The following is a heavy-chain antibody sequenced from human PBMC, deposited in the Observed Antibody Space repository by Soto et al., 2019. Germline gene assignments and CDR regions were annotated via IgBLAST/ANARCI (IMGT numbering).Heavy chain of an antibody. CDR1: GFTFSSYA. CDR3: ARDAQVLRFLEWSMDV. D-gene: IGHD3-3*01. J-gene: IGHJ6*02. CDR2: ISYDGSNK. Sequence: PXGSLKLSCAASGFTFSSYAMHWVRQAPGKGLEWVAVISYDGSNKYYADSVKGRFTISRDNSKNTLYLQMNSLRAEDTAVYYCARDAQVLRFLEWSMDVWGQGTTVTVSS. V-gene: IGHV3-30-3*01.